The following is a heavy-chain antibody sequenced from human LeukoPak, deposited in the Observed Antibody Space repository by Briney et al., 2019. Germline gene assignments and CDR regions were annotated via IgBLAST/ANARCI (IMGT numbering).Heavy chain of an antibody. CDR3: AELGITMIGSV. Sequence: GGTLRLSCAASGFTFSSYGMSWVRQAPGKGLEWVSAISGSGGSTYYADSVKGRFTISRDNAKNSLYLQMNSLRAEDTAVYYCAELGITMIGSVWGKGTTVTISS. V-gene: IGHV3-23*01. J-gene: IGHJ6*04. D-gene: IGHD3-10*02. CDR1: GFTFSSYG. CDR2: ISGSGGST.